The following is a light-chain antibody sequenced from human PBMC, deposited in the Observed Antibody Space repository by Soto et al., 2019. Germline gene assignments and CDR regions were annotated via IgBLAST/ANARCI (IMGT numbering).Light chain of an antibody. V-gene: IGLV1-44*01. J-gene: IGLJ1*01. CDR3: AAWDDSLNAFV. CDR2: GND. Sequence: QSVLTQPPSASGTPGQRVTISCSGSSSNIGGNTVNWYQQLPGTAPKLLIYGNDQRPSGVPDRFSGSKSGTSASLAISGLQSEDEADYYCAAWDDSLNAFVFGTGTKVPVL. CDR1: SSNIGGNT.